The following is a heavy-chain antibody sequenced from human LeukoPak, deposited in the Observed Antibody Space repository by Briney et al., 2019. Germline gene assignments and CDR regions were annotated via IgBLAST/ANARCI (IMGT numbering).Heavy chain of an antibody. Sequence: PGGSLRLSCAASGFTFSSYAMSWVRHAPGKGLGWVSAISGSGGSTYYADSVKGRFTISRDNSKNTLYLQMNSLRAEDTALYYCASPRGDLDYWGQGTLVTVSS. V-gene: IGHV3-23*01. J-gene: IGHJ4*02. CDR2: ISGSGGST. CDR3: ASPRGDLDY. D-gene: IGHD2-21*02. CDR1: GFTFSSYA.